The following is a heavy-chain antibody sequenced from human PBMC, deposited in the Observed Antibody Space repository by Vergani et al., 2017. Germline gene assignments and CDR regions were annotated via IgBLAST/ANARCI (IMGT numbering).Heavy chain of an antibody. J-gene: IGHJ5*02. CDR3: AREVLERRKGGWFDP. V-gene: IGHV3-7*01. D-gene: IGHD1-1*01. CDR1: GFTFTSYW. Sequence: EVQLAESGGGLVQPGGSLRLSCAASGFTFTSYWMSWVRQAPGKGLEWVANIKQDGSEKDCVDSVKGRFTISRDNAKNSLYLQMNSLRVEDTAVYYCAREVLERRKGGWFDPWGQGTLVTVSS. CDR2: IKQDGSEK.